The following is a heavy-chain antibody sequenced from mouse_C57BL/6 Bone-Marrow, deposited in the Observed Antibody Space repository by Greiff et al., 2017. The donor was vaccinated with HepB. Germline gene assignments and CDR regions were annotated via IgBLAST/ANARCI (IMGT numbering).Heavy chain of an antibody. CDR2: ISSGGSYT. J-gene: IGHJ3*01. CDR3: ARQWRRRGFAY. Sequence: EVLLVESGGDLVKPGGSLKLSCAASGFTFSSYGMSWVRQTPDKRLGWVATISSGGSYTYYPDSVKGRFTISRDNAKNTLYLQMSSLKSEDTAMYYCARQWRRRGFAYWGQGTLVTVSA. D-gene: IGHD2-12*01. CDR1: GFTFSSYG. V-gene: IGHV5-6*01.